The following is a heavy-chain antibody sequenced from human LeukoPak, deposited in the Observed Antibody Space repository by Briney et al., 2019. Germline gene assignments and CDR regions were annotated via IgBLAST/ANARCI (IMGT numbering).Heavy chain of an antibody. D-gene: IGHD3-10*01. CDR3: ARDRGGKRYFDY. V-gene: IGHV3-7*01. CDR1: GFTFSSYW. Sequence: GGSLRLSCAGSGFTFSSYWMSWVRQAPGKGLEWVANIKQDGSEKYYVDSVKGRSTISRDNAKNSLYLQMNSLRAEDTAVYSCARDRGGKRYFDYWGQGTLVTVSS. J-gene: IGHJ4*02. CDR2: IKQDGSEK.